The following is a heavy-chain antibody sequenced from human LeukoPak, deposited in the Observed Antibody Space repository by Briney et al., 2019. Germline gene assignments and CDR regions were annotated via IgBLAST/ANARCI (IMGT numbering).Heavy chain of an antibody. D-gene: IGHD3/OR15-3a*01. CDR1: GSTFDDYA. CDR2: ISWNSGSI. J-gene: IGHJ5*02. V-gene: IGHV3-9*01. Sequence: PGGSLRLSCAASGSTFDDYAMHWVRQAPGKGLEWVSGISWNSGSIGYADSVKGRFTISRDNAKNSLYLQMNSLRAEDTALYYCAKDIGLNWTPDNWFDPWGQGTLVAVSS. CDR3: AKDIGLNWTPDNWFDP.